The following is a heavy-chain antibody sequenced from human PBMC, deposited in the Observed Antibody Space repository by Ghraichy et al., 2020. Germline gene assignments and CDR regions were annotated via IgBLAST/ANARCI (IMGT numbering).Heavy chain of an antibody. CDR3: AREVAMESSFDY. J-gene: IGHJ4*02. CDR2: IKQDGSDK. CDR1: GFTFNNYW. D-gene: IGHD6-19*01. Sequence: GGSLRLSCAASGFTFNNYWMTWVRQAPGKGLEWVANIKQDGSDKSYVDSVTGRFTISRDNAKKSLYLQMNSLRAEDTAVYYCAREVAMESSFDYWGKGTLVTVS. V-gene: IGHV3-7*01.